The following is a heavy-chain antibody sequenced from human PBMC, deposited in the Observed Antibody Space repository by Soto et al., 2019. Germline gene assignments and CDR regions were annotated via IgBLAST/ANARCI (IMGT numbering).Heavy chain of an antibody. CDR1: GFTVTRYH. CDR2: ISSTTNYI. CDR3: ARESEDLTSNFDY. Sequence: SLRLSCGASGFTVTRYHMNWVRQAPGKGLECVSSISSTTNYIYYGDSMKGRFTISRENAKNSLYLEMNSQRAEDTAVYYCARESEDLTSNFDYWRQGTLVTVSS. J-gene: IGHJ4*02. V-gene: IGHV3-21*06.